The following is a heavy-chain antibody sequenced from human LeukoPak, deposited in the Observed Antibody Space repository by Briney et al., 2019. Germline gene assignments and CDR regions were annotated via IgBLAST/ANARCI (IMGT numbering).Heavy chain of an antibody. J-gene: IGHJ5*02. CDR3: ARGGRPIVITFGGEGAFDP. Sequence: GSSVKVSCKASGGTFSSYAISWVRQAPGQGLEWMGGIIPIFGTANYAQKFQGRVTITADESTSTAYMELSSLRSEDTAVYYCARGGRPIVITFGGEGAFDPWGQGTLVTVSS. CDR1: GGTFSSYA. D-gene: IGHD3-16*01. V-gene: IGHV1-69*01. CDR2: IIPIFGTA.